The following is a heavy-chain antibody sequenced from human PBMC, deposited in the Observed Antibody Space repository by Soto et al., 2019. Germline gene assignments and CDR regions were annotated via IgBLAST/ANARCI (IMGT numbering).Heavy chain of an antibody. V-gene: IGHV3-73*02. Sequence: EVQLVESGGGLVQPGGSLKLSCAASGFTFSGSAVHWLRQASGKGLEWVGRIRSKANSYATAYVASVKGRFTISREDSKNTAYLQMNSLKTEDTAVYYCTRWGDGYGYWGQGTLVTVSS. D-gene: IGHD5-12*01. CDR2: IRSKANSYAT. CDR1: GFTFSGSA. J-gene: IGHJ4*02. CDR3: TRWGDGYGY.